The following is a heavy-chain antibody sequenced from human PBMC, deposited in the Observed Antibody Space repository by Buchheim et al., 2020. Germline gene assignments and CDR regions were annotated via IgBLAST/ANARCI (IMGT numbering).Heavy chain of an antibody. D-gene: IGHD7-27*01. CDR3: AKDLTAGWPS. Sequence: EVQLLESGGGLVQPGGSLRLTCVASGFSFSTYATNWVRQAPGKGLEWVSAISGGGDTTYYADSVKGRFTISRDNSKNALYLQMHSLRAADTAVFYCAKDLTAGWPSWGQGT. CDR1: GFSFSTYA. CDR2: ISGGGDTT. V-gene: IGHV3-23*01. J-gene: IGHJ5*02.